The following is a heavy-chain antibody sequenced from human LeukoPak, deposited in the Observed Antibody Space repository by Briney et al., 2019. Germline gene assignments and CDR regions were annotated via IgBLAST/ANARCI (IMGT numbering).Heavy chain of an antibody. D-gene: IGHD2-2*01. J-gene: IGHJ4*02. V-gene: IGHV3-48*01. Sequence: GSLRLSCAASGFTFRTYSMNWVRQTPGKGLEWVSYISSSSVAIYYADAVKGRFTVSRDNAKNSLYLQMNSLRAEDTALYYCARELIGTTSHDLDCWGQGTLVTVSS. CDR2: ISSSSVAI. CDR3: ARELIGTTSHDLDC. CDR1: GFTFRTYS.